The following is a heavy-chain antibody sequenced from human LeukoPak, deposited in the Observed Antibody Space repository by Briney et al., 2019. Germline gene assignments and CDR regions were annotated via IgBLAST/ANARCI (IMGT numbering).Heavy chain of an antibody. J-gene: IGHJ4*02. D-gene: IGHD3-9*01. V-gene: IGHV3-74*01. CDR2: INTDGSYI. CDR3: TTFGIDWSLSY. Sequence: GGSLRLSCAASGFIFSSWWMIWFRRLPGKGLVSVSHINTDGSYIRYADSVKGRFTISRDNAKNTLYLQMNSLRPEDTGVYYCTTFGIDWSLSYWGQGALVTVYS. CDR1: GFIFSSWW.